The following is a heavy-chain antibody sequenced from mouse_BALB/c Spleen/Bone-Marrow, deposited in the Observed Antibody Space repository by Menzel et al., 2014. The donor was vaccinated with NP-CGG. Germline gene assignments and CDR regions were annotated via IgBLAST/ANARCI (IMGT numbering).Heavy chain of an antibody. CDR3: ARSLYGNYVMDF. Sequence: VHLVESGAELVKPGASVKLSCKASGYTFTSYWIHWVKLRPGQGLEWIGEINPSNGRTNYNEKFKNKATLTVDKSSSTAYIQLSSLTSEDSAVYYCARSLYGNYVMDFWGRGTSVTVSS. D-gene: IGHD2-1*01. V-gene: IGHV1S81*02. CDR2: INPSNGRT. J-gene: IGHJ4*01. CDR1: GYTFTSYW.